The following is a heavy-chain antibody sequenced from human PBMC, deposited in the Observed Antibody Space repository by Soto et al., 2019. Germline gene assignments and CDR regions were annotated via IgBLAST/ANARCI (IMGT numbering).Heavy chain of an antibody. CDR3: AKDAARTSGWYYFDY. CDR1: GFTFSSYA. D-gene: IGHD6-13*01. CDR2: ISYDGSNK. J-gene: IGHJ4*02. Sequence: PGGSLRLSCAASGFTFSSYAMHWVRQAPGKGLEWVAVISYDGSNKYYADSVKGRFTISRDNSKNTLYLQMNSLGAEDTAVYYCAKDAARTSGWYYFDYWGQGALVTVSS. V-gene: IGHV3-30-3*01.